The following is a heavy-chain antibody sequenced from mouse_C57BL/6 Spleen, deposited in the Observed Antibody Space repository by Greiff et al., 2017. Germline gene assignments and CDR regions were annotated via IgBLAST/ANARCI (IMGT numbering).Heavy chain of an antibody. V-gene: IGHV1-64*01. CDR1: GYTFTSYW. J-gene: IGHJ4*01. CDR3: AREGDYGFGPMDY. D-gene: IGHD1-2*01. CDR2: IHPNSGST. Sequence: QVQLKQPGAELVKPGASVKLSCKASGYTFTSYWMHWVKQRPGQGLEWIGMIHPNSGSTNYNEKFKSKATLTVDKSSSTAYMQLSSLTSEDSAVYYCAREGDYGFGPMDYWGQGTSVTVSS.